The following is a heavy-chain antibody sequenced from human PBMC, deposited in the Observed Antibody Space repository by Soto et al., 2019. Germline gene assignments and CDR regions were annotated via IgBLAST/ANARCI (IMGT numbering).Heavy chain of an antibody. D-gene: IGHD2-2*01. CDR3: ARGVVVPAAMGDYYYYYYMDV. CDR2: IIPILGIA. Sequence: ASVKVSCKASGGTFSSYAISWVRQAPGQGLEWMGGIIPILGIANYAQKFQGRVTITADKSTSTAYMEMSSLRSEDTAAYYCARGVVVPAAMGDYYYYYYMDVWGKGTTVTVS. V-gene: IGHV1-69*10. CDR1: GGTFSSYA. J-gene: IGHJ6*03.